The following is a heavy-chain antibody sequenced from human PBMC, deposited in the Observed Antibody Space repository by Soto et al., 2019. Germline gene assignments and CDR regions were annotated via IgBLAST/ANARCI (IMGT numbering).Heavy chain of an antibody. V-gene: IGHV4-59*01. CDR1: GGSISSYY. J-gene: IGHJ5*02. D-gene: IGHD2-21*02. Sequence: PSETLSLTCTVSGGSISSYYWSWIRQPPGKGLEWIGYIYYSGSTNYNPSLKSRVTISVDTSKNLFSLKLSSVTAADTAVYYCARACVACGGDCGWFDPWGQGTLVTVSS. CDR2: IYYSGST. CDR3: ARACVACGGDCGWFDP.